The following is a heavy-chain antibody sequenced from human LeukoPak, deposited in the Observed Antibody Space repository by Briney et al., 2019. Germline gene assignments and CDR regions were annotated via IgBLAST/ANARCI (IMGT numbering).Heavy chain of an antibody. CDR3: AKKRGHRETGGYFDL. D-gene: IGHD1-14*01. V-gene: IGHV3-23*01. CDR1: GFTFRDYV. CDR2: ISGSGGST. Sequence: PGGSLRLSCVASGFTFRDYVMSCVRQAPGKGLEWGSLISGSGGSTNYADSVKGRFTISRDNSKNTLFLQMNSLSAEDTAVYYCAKKRGHRETGGYFDLWGRGTLVTVSS. J-gene: IGHJ2*01.